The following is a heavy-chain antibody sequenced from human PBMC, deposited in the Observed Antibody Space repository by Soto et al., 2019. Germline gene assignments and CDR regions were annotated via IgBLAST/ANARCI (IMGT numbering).Heavy chain of an antibody. V-gene: IGHV3-30*18. D-gene: IGHD3-16*01. Sequence: QVQLVESGGGVVQPGRSLRLSCAASGFTFSSYGMHWVRQAPGKGLEWVAVMSYDGSNKYYADSVKGRFTISRDNSKNTLYLQMNSLRAEDTAVYYCAKDYASGVIDYWGQGTLVTVSS. J-gene: IGHJ4*02. CDR2: MSYDGSNK. CDR1: GFTFSSYG. CDR3: AKDYASGVIDY.